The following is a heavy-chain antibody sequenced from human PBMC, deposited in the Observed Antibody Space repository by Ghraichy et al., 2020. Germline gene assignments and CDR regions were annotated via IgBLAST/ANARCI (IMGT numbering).Heavy chain of an antibody. D-gene: IGHD3-22*01. CDR1: GFTFSSYA. Sequence: GGSLRLSCAASGFTFSSYAMYWVRQAPGKGLEYVSAISSNGGSTYYANSVKGRFIISRDNSKNTLYLQMGSLRAEDMAVYYCARAGLYYYDSKDAFDIWGQGTMVTVSS. CDR2: ISSNGGST. CDR3: ARAGLYYYDSKDAFDI. V-gene: IGHV3-64*01. J-gene: IGHJ3*02.